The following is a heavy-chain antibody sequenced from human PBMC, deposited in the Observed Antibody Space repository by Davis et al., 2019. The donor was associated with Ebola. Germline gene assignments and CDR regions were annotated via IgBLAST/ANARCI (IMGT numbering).Heavy chain of an antibody. CDR1: GFTFSSYD. D-gene: IGHD6-13*01. CDR3: AKDGAAAGFYYYYYYMDV. Sequence: GGSLRLSCAASGFTFSSYDMHWVRQATGKGLEWVSAIGTAGDTYYPGSVKGRFTISRENAKNSLYLQMNSLRAGDTAVYYCAKDGAAAGFYYYYYYMDVWGKGTTVTVSS. J-gene: IGHJ6*03. CDR2: IGTAGDT. V-gene: IGHV3-13*01.